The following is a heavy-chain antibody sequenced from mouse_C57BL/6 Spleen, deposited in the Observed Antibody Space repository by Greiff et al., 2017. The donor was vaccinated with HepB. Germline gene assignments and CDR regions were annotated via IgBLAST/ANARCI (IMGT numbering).Heavy chain of an antibody. D-gene: IGHD1-1*01. CDR3: AREEVIATVVVSFDY. V-gene: IGHV5S21*01. Sequence: EVKVVESGAGLVKPGGSLKLSCAASGFTFSSYAMSWVRQTPEQRLEWVAYISRGGDYTYYADTVKGRFTISRDNARNTLYLQMSSLKSEDTAMYYCAREEVIATVVVSFDYWGQGTTLTVSS. CDR1: GFTFSSYA. J-gene: IGHJ2*01. CDR2: ISRGGDYT.